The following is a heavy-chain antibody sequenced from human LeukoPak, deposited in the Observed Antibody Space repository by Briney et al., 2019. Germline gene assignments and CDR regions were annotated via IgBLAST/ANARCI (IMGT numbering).Heavy chain of an antibody. V-gene: IGHV1-24*01. D-gene: IGHD3-22*01. CDR2: FDPEDGET. J-gene: IGHJ4*02. CDR1: GYTLTELS. CDR3: ATNSQTDRQLSHFYDSSGYRFDY. Sequence: ASVKVSCKVSGYTLTELSMHWVRQAPGKRLEWMGGFDPEDGETIYAQKFQGRVTMTEDTSTDTAYMELSSLRSEDTAVYYCATNSQTDRQLSHFYDSSGYRFDYWGQGTLVTVSS.